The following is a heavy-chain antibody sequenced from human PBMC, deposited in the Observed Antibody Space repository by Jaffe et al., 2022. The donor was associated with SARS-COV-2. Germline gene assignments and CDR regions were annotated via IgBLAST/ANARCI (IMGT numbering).Heavy chain of an antibody. J-gene: IGHJ5*02. D-gene: IGHD3-10*01. CDR3: ARQITSREPRQRGNHFDP. CDR1: GGSISSFAYY. Sequence: QLQLHESGPGLVKPSETLSLTCTVSGGSISSFAYYWGWIRQSPGKGLEWIGSIYYSGSTYYNPSLKSRVTISVDTSKAQFSLDLRSVTAADTAVYYCARQITSREPRQRGNHFDPWGQGALVTVSS. CDR2: IYYSGST. V-gene: IGHV4-39*01.